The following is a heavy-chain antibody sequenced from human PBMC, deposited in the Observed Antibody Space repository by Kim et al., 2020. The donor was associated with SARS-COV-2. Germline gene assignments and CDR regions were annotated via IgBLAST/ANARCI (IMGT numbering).Heavy chain of an antibody. D-gene: IGHD6-13*01. Sequence: QGRVTMTTDTSTSTAYMELRSLRSDDTAVYYCARDPHPRIAAAGGYFDYWGQGTLVTVSS. CDR3: ARDPHPRIAAAGGYFDY. J-gene: IGHJ4*02. V-gene: IGHV1-18*01.